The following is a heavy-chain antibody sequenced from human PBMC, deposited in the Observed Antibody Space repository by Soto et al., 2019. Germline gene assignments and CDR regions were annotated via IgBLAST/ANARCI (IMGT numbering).Heavy chain of an antibody. CDR3: ARGRIGSSGSYGMDV. V-gene: IGHV1-69*06. Sequence: ASVKVSCKASGGTFSSYAISWVRQAPGQGLEWMGGIIPIFGTANYAQKFQGRVTITADKSTSTAYMELSSLRSEDTAVYYCARGRIGSSGSYGMDVWGQGTTVTVSS. CDR1: GGTFSSYA. CDR2: IIPIFGTA. D-gene: IGHD6-6*01. J-gene: IGHJ6*02.